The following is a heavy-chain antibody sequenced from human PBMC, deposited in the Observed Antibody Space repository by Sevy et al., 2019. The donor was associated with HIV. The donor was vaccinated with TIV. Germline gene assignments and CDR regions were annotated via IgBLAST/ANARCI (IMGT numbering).Heavy chain of an antibody. J-gene: IGHJ4*02. CDR3: ARDRPTHPRPYDSSGYYFDY. CDR2: IKQDGSEK. V-gene: IGHV3-7*01. D-gene: IGHD3-22*01. Sequence: GGSLRLSCAASGFTFSSYWMSWVRQAPGKGLEWVANIKQDGSEKYYVDSVKGRFTISRDNAKNSLYLQMNSLRAEDTAVYYCARDRPTHPRPYDSSGYYFDYWGQRTLVTASS. CDR1: GFTFSSYW.